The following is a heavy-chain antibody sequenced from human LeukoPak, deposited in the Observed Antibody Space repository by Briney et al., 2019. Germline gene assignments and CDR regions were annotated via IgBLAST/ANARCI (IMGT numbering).Heavy chain of an antibody. V-gene: IGHV4-61*02. CDR1: GGSISSGSYY. D-gene: IGHD6-6*01. J-gene: IGHJ4*02. CDR2: IYTSGST. Sequence: PSETLSLTCTVSGGSISSGSYYWSWIRQPAGKGLEWIGRIYTSGSTNYNPSLKSRVTISVDTSKNQFSLKLSSVTAADTAVYYCARDLGGSGSSGSFDYWGQGTLVTVSS. CDR3: ARDLGGSGSSGSFDY.